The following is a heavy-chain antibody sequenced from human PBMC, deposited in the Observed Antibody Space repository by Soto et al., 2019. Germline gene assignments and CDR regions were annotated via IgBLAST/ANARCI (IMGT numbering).Heavy chain of an antibody. CDR1: GFTFDDYA. J-gene: IGHJ4*02. V-gene: IGHV3-9*01. D-gene: IGHD3-3*01. CDR2: ISWNSGSI. CDR3: AKDKDFWSGYYTAYFDY. Sequence: EVQLVESGGGLVQPGRSLRPSCAASGFTFDDYAMHWVRQAPGKGLEWVSGISWNSGSIGYADSVKGRFTISRDNAKNSLYLQMNSLRAEDTALYYCAKDKDFWSGYYTAYFDYWGQGTLVTVSS.